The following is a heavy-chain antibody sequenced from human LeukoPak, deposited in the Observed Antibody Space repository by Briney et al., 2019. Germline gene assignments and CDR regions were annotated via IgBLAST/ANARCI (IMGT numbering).Heavy chain of an antibody. V-gene: IGHV3-23*01. Sequence: GGSLRLSCAASGFTFSSYTMSWVRQAPGKGLEWVSAISGSGGSTYYADSVKGRFTISRDNSKNTLYLQMNSLRAEDTAVYYCAKHATDLILYSNYESSWFDPWGQGTLVTVSS. CDR1: GFTFSSYT. CDR2: ISGSGGST. D-gene: IGHD4-11*01. J-gene: IGHJ5*02. CDR3: AKHATDLILYSNYESSWFDP.